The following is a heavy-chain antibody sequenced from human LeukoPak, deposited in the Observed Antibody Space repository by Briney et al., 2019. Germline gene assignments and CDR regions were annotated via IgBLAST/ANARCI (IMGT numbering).Heavy chain of an antibody. Sequence: ASVKVSCKASGCTFTSYGISWVRQAPGQRLEWMGWISVYNGHTTYAQKFQDRVTMTTDTSTNTAYMELRSLRSDDTAVYYCARFCSGGGCYHNWFDPWGQGTLVSVSS. J-gene: IGHJ5*02. CDR1: GCTFTSYG. V-gene: IGHV1-18*01. CDR3: ARFCSGGGCYHNWFDP. CDR2: ISVYNGHT. D-gene: IGHD2-15*01.